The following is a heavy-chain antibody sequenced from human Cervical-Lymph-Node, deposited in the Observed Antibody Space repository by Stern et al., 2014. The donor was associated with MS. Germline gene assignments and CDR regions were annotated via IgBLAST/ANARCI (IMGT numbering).Heavy chain of an antibody. J-gene: IGHJ4*02. D-gene: IGHD4-11*01. CDR1: GYTFTYYA. CDR2: ISPYSGNT. V-gene: IGHV1-18*01. CDR3: ARDDDYTRRAIDY. Sequence: VQLVQSGAEVKKPGASVNVSCKTSGYTFTYYAISWIRQAPGQGLEWVGWISPYSGNTNFVEKLQGSVAMTTDTSQSTAYMELRSLRSDDTAVYYCARDDDYTRRAIDYWGQGTLVTVSS.